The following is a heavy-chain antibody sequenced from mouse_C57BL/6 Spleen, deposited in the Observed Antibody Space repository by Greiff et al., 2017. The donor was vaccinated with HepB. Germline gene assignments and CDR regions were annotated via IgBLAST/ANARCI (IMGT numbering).Heavy chain of an antibody. D-gene: IGHD2-4*01. CDR3: ARPGYDYDDQKYYFDY. Sequence: EVKLEESGGDLVKPGGSLKLSCAASGFTFSSYGMSWVRQTPDKRLEWVATISSGGSYTYYPDSVKGRFTISRDNAKNTLYLQMSSLKSEDTAMYYCARPGYDYDDQKYYFDYWGQGTTLTVSS. CDR2: ISSGGSYT. J-gene: IGHJ2*01. CDR1: GFTFSSYG. V-gene: IGHV5-6*02.